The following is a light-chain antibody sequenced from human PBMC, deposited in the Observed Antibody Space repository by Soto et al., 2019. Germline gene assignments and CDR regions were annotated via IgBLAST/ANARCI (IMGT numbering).Light chain of an antibody. CDR3: CSYAGSPLYV. V-gene: IGLV2-23*01. J-gene: IGLJ1*01. CDR2: EGS. CDR1: SSDVGSYNL. Sequence: QAVVTQPASVSGSPGQSITISCTGTSSDVGSYNLVSWYQQHPGKAPKLMIYEGSKRPSGVSNRFSGSKSGNTASLTISGLQAEDEADYYCCSYAGSPLYVFGTGTKVTVL.